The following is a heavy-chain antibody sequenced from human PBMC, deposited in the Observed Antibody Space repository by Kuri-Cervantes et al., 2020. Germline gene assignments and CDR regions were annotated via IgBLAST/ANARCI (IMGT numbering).Heavy chain of an antibody. CDR2: ISYDGSNK. CDR1: GFTFSSYA. V-gene: IGHV3-30-3*01. CDR3: AKGGTYYGSGSYYPPSPHFDY. Sequence: LSLTCAASGFTFSSYAMHWVRQAPGKGLEWVAVISYDGSNKYYADSVKGRFTISRDNSKNTLYLQMNSLRAEDTALYYCAKGGTYYGSGSYYPPSPHFDYWGQGTLVTVSS. D-gene: IGHD3-10*01. J-gene: IGHJ4*02.